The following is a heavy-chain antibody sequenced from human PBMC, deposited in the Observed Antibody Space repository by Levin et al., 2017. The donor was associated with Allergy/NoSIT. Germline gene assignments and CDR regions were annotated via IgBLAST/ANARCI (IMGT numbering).Heavy chain of an antibody. CDR2: IKEDGSQT. CDR3: ARGASNRLWDTTVDY. V-gene: IGHV3-7*01. J-gene: IGHJ4*02. Sequence: RTGGSLRLSCAASGFTFSTYWMTWVRQAPGKGLEWVANIKEDGSQTYYVDSLKGRFTISRDNTKNSLFLQMNNLRVDDTAVYYCARGASNRLWDTTVDYWGQGTLATVSS. CDR1: GFTFSTYW. D-gene: IGHD5-18*01.